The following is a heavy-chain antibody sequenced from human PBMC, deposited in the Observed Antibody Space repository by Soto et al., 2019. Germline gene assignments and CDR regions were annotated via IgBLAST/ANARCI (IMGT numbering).Heavy chain of an antibody. CDR3: AKDAADYANLVDY. Sequence: EVQLVESGGGLVQPGRSLRLSCAASGFTFDDYAMHWVRQAPGKGVKWVSGISWNSGSIGYADSVKGRFTISRDNAKNSLYLQMNILRAEDTALYYCAKDAADYANLVDYWGQGTLVTVSS. V-gene: IGHV3-9*01. D-gene: IGHD4-17*01. J-gene: IGHJ4*02. CDR2: ISWNSGSI. CDR1: GFTFDDYA.